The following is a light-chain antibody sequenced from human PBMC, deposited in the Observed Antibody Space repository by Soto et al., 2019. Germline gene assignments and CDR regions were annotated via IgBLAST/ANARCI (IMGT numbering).Light chain of an antibody. CDR1: RRLGNN. CDR2: ATS. V-gene: IGKV3-15*01. J-gene: IGKJ4*01. Sequence: EIVLTQSPATLPLSPGERATLSGRPIRRLGNNFAGYQRKPGQAPRPPFFATSTRATGVPARFSGSGSGTEFTLTISSLQSEDFAVYYCQQYGDWPLTFGGGAKVEIE. CDR3: QQYGDWPLT.